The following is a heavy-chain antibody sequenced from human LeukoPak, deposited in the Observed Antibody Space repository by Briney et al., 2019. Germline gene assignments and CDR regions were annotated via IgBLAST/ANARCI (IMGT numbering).Heavy chain of an antibody. CDR2: IWYDGNEI. D-gene: IGHD1-1*01. V-gene: IGHV3-30*02. CDR1: GFTFRSSG. J-gene: IGHJ4*02. Sequence: GGSLRLTCAASGFTFRSSGMHWVRQTPGKGLEWVAFIWYDGNEIYYADSVKGRFTISRDNSRNTLYLQMNSLRTEDTAVYYCAREQQGRRAAFDYWGQGTPVTVSS. CDR3: AREQQGRRAAFDY.